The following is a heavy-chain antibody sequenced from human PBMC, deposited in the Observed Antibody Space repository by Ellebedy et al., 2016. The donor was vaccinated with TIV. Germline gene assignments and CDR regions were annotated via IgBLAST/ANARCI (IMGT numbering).Heavy chain of an antibody. Sequence: SVKVSCKASRGTFNRYTVSWVRQAPGQGFEWMGGKVPVYETADYAQKFQGRVTIIADDSTSTMELSSLTPEDTAVYYCVRDGYGGNAYNWFDPWGQGTLVTVSS. V-gene: IGHV1-69*13. CDR3: VRDGYGGNAYNWFDP. CDR2: KVPVYETA. J-gene: IGHJ5*02. CDR1: RGTFNRYT. D-gene: IGHD4-23*01.